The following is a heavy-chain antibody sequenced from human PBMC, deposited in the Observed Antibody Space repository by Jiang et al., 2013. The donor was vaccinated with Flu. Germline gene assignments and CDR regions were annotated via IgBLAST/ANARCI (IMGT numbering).Heavy chain of an antibody. D-gene: IGHD2-2*01. CDR3: AKGIVVVPAVGYYYYYGMDV. CDR2: IIPILGIA. CDR1: GGTFSSYA. V-gene: IGHV1-69*04. J-gene: IGHJ6*02. Sequence: GAEVKKPGSSVKVSCKASGGTFSSYAISWVRQAPGQGLEWMGRIIPILGIANYAQKFQGRVTITADKSTSTAYMELSSLRSEDTAVYYCAKGIVVVPAVGYYYYYGMDVWGQGTTVTVSS.